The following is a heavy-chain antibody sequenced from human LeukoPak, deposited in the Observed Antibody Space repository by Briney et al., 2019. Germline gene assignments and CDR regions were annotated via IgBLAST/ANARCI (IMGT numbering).Heavy chain of an antibody. V-gene: IGHV3-23*01. J-gene: IGHJ5*02. CDR2: ISGSGGST. CDR3: AKGRVVATITNWFDP. CDR1: GFTLSSYA. Sequence: GGSLRLSCAASGFTLSSYAMSWVRQAPGKGLEWVSAISGSGGSTYYADSVKGRFTISRDNSKNTLYLQMNSLRAEDTAVYYCAKGRVVATITNWFDPWGQGTLVTVSS. D-gene: IGHD5-12*01.